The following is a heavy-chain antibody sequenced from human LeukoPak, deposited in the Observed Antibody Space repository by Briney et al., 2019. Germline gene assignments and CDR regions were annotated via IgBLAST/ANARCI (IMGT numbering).Heavy chain of an antibody. J-gene: IGHJ4*02. Sequence: GASVKVSCKASGGTFSSYAISWVRQAPGQGLEWMGRIIPIFGTANYAQKFQGRVTITTDGSTSTAYMELSSLRSEDTAVYYCARESTGYSSGWLYWGQGTLVTVSS. CDR1: GGTFSSYA. CDR2: IIPIFGTA. V-gene: IGHV1-69*05. D-gene: IGHD6-19*01. CDR3: ARESTGYSSGWLY.